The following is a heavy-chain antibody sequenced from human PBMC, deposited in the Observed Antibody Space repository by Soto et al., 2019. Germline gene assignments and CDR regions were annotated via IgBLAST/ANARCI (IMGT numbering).Heavy chain of an antibody. CDR3: ARGFTGPVAGAEIGDFDY. CDR1: GFTFSSYG. Sequence: GGSLRLSCAASGFTFSSYGMHWVRQAPGKGLEWVAVIWYDGSNKYYADSVKGRFTISRDNSKNTLYLQMNSLRAEDTAVYYCARGFTGPVAGAEIGDFDYWGQGTLVTVSS. V-gene: IGHV3-33*01. CDR2: IWYDGSNK. J-gene: IGHJ4*02. D-gene: IGHD3-3*01.